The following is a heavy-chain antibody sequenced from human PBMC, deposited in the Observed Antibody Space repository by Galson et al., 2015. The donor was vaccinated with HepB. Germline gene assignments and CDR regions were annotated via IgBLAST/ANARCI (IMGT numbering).Heavy chain of an antibody. CDR3: ARVIAAAGPTSHYYYYYGMDV. V-gene: IGHV3-33*01. D-gene: IGHD6-13*01. CDR2: IWYDGSNK. CDR1: GFTFSSYG. J-gene: IGHJ6*02. Sequence: SLRLSCAASGFTFSSYGMHWVRQAPGKGLGWVAVIWYDGSNKYYADSVKGRFTISRDNSKNTLYLQMNSLRAEDTAVYYCARVIAAAGPTSHYYYYYGMDVWGQGTTVTVSS.